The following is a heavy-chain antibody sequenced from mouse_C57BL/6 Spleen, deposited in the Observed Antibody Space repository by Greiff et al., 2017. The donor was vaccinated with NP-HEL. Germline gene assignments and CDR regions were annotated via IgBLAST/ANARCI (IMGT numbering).Heavy chain of an antibody. J-gene: IGHJ4*01. CDR1: GYTFTSYW. Sequence: VQLQQSGAELVKPGASVKLSCKASGYTFTSYWMHWVKQRPGQGLEWIGMIHPNSGSTNYNEKFKSKATLTVDKSSSTAYMQLSSLTSEDSAVYYCARDDYYYYAMDYWGQGTSVTVSS. V-gene: IGHV1-64*01. D-gene: IGHD2-4*01. CDR3: ARDDYYYYAMDY. CDR2: IHPNSGST.